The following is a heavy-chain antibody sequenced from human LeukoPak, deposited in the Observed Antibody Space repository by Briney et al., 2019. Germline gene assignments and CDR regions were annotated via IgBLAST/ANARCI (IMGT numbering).Heavy chain of an antibody. Sequence: SETLSLTCTVSGGSISSSSYYWGWIRQPPGKGLEWIGSIYYSGSTYYNPSLKSRVTISVDTSKNQFSLKLSSVTAADTAVYYCARARFISSAYYYYYYGMDVWGQGTTVTVSS. CDR3: ARARFISSAYYYYYYGMDV. V-gene: IGHV4-39*07. CDR2: IYYSGST. J-gene: IGHJ6*02. D-gene: IGHD3-10*01. CDR1: GGSISSSSYY.